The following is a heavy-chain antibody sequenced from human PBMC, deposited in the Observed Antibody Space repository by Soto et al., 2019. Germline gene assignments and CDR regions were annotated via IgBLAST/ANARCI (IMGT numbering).Heavy chain of an antibody. CDR1: GGNFSKYA. V-gene: IGHV1-69*13. J-gene: IGHJ6*02. CDR3: AKVHEYSRSSSTSGYYYRGMDV. CDR2: IIPFFQAP. Sequence: SVKVSSKASGGNFSKYAISCVRKSARQCLDWMGGIIPFFQAPNYAQRFQGRVNITADETTTTVYMEMSSRRSEDTALYDFAKVHEYSRSSSTSGYYYRGMDVWGQGTTV. D-gene: IGHD6-6*01.